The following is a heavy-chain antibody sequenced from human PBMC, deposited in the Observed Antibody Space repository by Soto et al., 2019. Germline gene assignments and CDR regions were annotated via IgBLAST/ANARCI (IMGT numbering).Heavy chain of an antibody. CDR2: ISDSGGSK. J-gene: IGHJ5*02. CDR1: GFAFGNYA. D-gene: IGHD6-19*01. V-gene: IGHV3-23*01. CDR3: AKDMAGPGITWFDP. Sequence: GGSLRLSCVASGFAFGNYAMSWVRQAPGRGLEWVSGISDSGGSKYYADSLKGRVTISRDNSKNTVYLQMNSLSAEDTAEYYCAKDMAGPGITWFDPWGQGTLVTVSS.